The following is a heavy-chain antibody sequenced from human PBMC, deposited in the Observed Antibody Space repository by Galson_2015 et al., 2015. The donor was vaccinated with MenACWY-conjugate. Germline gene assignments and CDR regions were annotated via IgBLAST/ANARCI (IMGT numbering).Heavy chain of an antibody. D-gene: IGHD2-15*01. CDR2: ISTSDSSM. J-gene: IGHJ3*02. Sequence: SLRLSCAASGFPFSSHEMNWVRQAPGKGLEWVPYISTSDSSMFYADSVKGRFTISRETAKNLLYLQMNSLRAEDTAVYYCVRGGYCRRATCYPYNAFDIWGQGTLVTVSS. CDR3: VRGGYCRRATCYPYNAFDI. V-gene: IGHV3-48*03. CDR1: GFPFSSHE.